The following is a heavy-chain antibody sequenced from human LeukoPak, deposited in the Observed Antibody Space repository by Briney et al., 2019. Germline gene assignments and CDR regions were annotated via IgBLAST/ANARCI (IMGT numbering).Heavy chain of an antibody. J-gene: IGHJ3*02. D-gene: IGHD2-15*01. Sequence: GGSLRLSCAASGFTFSSYWMHWVRQAPGKGLVWVSRINSDGSTTSYADSVKGRFTISRDNAKNTLSLQMNSLRAEDTAVYYCARESYCSGGSCYSGRAFDIWGQGTMVTVSS. V-gene: IGHV3-74*01. CDR3: ARESYCSGGSCYSGRAFDI. CDR2: INSDGSTT. CDR1: GFTFSSYW.